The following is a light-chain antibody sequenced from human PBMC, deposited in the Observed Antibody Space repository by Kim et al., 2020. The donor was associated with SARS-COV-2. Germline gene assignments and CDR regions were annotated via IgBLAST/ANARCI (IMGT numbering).Light chain of an antibody. V-gene: IGKV3-11*01. J-gene: IGKJ5*01. Sequence: PGERATLSCRASQSVSTSLGWYQQKPGRAPRLLIYDVSNRAAGIPARFIGSGSGTDFTLTISSLDPEDSAVYYCQQRSNWPPITFGQGTRLE. CDR2: DVS. CDR1: QSVSTS. CDR3: QQRSNWPPIT.